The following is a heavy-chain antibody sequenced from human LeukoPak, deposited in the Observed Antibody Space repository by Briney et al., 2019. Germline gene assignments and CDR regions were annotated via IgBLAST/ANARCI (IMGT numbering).Heavy chain of an antibody. Sequence: GASVKVSCKASGYTFTGYYMHWVRQAPGQGLEWMGWINPNSGGTNYAQKLQGRVTMTTDTSTSTAYMELRSLRSDDTAVYYCARVVYYDSSGLVFDAFDIWGQGTMVTVSS. CDR2: INPNSGGT. CDR1: GYTFTGYY. D-gene: IGHD3-22*01. V-gene: IGHV1-2*02. J-gene: IGHJ3*02. CDR3: ARVVYYDSSGLVFDAFDI.